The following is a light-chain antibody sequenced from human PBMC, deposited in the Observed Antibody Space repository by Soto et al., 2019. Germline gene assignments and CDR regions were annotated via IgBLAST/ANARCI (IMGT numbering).Light chain of an antibody. CDR3: QQYGSSAT. CDR2: GAS. V-gene: IGKV3-20*01. CDR1: QSVRQNY. Sequence: EIVLTQSPGTLSLSLGERATLSCRASQSVRQNYLAWYQQKPAQAPRLLIYGASTRASGIPDRFSGSGSGTDFTLTLSRLEPEDFAVYYCQQYGSSATFGQGTRLEIK. J-gene: IGKJ5*01.